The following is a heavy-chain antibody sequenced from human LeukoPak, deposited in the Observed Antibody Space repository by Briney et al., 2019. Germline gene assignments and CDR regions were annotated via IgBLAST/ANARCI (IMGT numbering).Heavy chain of an antibody. CDR3: ARGPYDSWSGYYIWFDP. Sequence: SETLSLTCAVYGGSFSGYYWSWIRQPPGKGLEWIGEINHSGSTNYNPSLKSRVTISVDTSKNQFSLKLSSVTAADTAVYYCARGPYDSWSGYYIWFDPWGQGTLVTVSS. CDR1: GGSFSGYY. J-gene: IGHJ5*02. D-gene: IGHD3-3*01. CDR2: INHSGST. V-gene: IGHV4-34*01.